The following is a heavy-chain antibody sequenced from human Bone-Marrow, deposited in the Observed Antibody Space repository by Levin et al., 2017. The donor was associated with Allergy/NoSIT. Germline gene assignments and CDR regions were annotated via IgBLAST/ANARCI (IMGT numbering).Heavy chain of an antibody. V-gene: IGHV4-4*02. CDR2: IYHSGST. Sequence: ASETLSLTCAVSGGSITSSNWWSWVRQSPGMGLEWIGEIYHSGSTNYNPSLKSRVTISVDKSKNQFSLKLTSVTAADTAVYYCAREATGWIRLNYYFYMDVWGKGTTVTVSS. CDR3: AREATGWIRLNYYFYMDV. D-gene: IGHD6-19*01. J-gene: IGHJ6*03. CDR1: GGSITSSNW.